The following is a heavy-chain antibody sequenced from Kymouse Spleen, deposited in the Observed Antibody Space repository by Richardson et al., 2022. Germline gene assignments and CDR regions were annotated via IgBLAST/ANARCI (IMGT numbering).Heavy chain of an antibody. D-gene: IGHD6-19*01. CDR3: AREGYSSGSYYYYYGMDV. V-gene: IGHV4-34*01. CDR2: INHSGST. CDR1: GGSFSGYY. Sequence: QVQLQQWGAGLLKPSETLSLTCAVYGGSFSGYYWSWIRQPPGKGLEWIGEINHSGSTNYNPSLKSRVTISVDTSKNQFSLKLSSVTAADTAVYYCAREGYSSGSYYYYYGMDVWGQGTTVTVSS. J-gene: IGHJ6*02.